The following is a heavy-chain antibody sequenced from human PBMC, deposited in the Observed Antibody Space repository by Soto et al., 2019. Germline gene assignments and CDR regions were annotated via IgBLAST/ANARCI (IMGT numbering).Heavy chain of an antibody. V-gene: IGHV4-30-4*01. CDR3: AIEGGESSDGLYYFDS. D-gene: IGHD3-16*01. CDR1: GGSTSSDNY. CDR2: IYYSGNT. J-gene: IGHJ4*02. Sequence: SETLSLTCTVSGGSTSSDNYWSWLRQPPGKGLEWIGHIYYSGNTDYNPSLKSRLAISIDTSKNQFSLKLSSVTAADTAVYFCAIEGGESSDGLYYFDSWGQGSLVTVSS.